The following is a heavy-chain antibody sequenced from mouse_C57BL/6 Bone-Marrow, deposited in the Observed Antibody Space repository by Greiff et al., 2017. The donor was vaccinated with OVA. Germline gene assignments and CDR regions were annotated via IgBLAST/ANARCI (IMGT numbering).Heavy chain of an antibody. D-gene: IGHD1-1*01. Sequence: EVHLVESGPGLVKPSQSLSLTCSVTGYSITSGYYWNWIRQFPGNKLEWMGYISYDGSNNYNPSLKNRISITRDTSKNQFFLKLNSVTTEDTATYYCARGGIYYYGSSPYFDVWGTGTTVTVSS. CDR1: GYSITSGYY. V-gene: IGHV3-6*01. CDR3: ARGGIYYYGSSPYFDV. CDR2: ISYDGSN. J-gene: IGHJ1*03.